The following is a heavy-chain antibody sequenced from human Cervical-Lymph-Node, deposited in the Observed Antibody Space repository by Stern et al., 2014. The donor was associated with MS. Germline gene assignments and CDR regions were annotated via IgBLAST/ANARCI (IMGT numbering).Heavy chain of an antibody. V-gene: IGHV1-18*01. Sequence: VQLVQSGGEVKKPGASVKVSCKASGYNTTSYGFTWVRQAPGQGLEWMGWISADNGNTNYAQKIQGRVTMTTDTSTSTAYMEVKSLRSDDTAVYYCATFISSAGTFNHWGQGTLVTVSS. D-gene: IGHD6-13*01. J-gene: IGHJ4*02. CDR2: ISADNGNT. CDR1: GYNTTSYG. CDR3: ATFISSAGTFNH.